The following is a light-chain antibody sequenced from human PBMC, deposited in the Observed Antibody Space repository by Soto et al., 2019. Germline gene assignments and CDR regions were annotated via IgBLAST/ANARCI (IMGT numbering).Light chain of an antibody. CDR1: QSVSSSY. CDR2: GAS. J-gene: IGKJ2*01. Sequence: EIVLPQSPGTLSLSPGERATLSCRASQSVSSSYLAWYKQKPGQAPRLLIYGASSRATGIPDRFSGSGSGTDFSLTISRLEPEDFAVYYCQQYGSSPPYTFGQGTKLEIK. CDR3: QQYGSSPPYT. V-gene: IGKV3-20*01.